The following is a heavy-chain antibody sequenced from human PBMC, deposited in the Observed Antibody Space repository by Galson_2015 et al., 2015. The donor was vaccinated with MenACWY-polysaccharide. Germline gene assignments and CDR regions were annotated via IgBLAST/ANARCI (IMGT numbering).Heavy chain of an antibody. J-gene: IGHJ4*02. CDR1: GFTFNSYT. V-gene: IGHV3-23*01. CDR2: VSGSGAST. CDR3: ARVRGSYSVDY. D-gene: IGHD1-26*01. Sequence: RLSCAVSGFTFNSYTMSWVRQAPGKGLEWVSGVSGSGASTYYADSVKGRFTISRDNSRNTLYLQMNSLRAEDTALYYCARVRGSYSVDYWGQGTLVTVSS.